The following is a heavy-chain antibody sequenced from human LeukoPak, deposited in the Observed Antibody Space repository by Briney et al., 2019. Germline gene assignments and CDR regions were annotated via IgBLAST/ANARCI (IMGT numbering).Heavy chain of an antibody. CDR3: AKDSVAYNGIYDAFDI. V-gene: IGHV3-53*01. J-gene: IGHJ3*02. Sequence: PGGSLRLSCAASGFTVSSNYMSWVRQAPGKGLEWVSVIYSGGSTYYADSLKGRFTISRDNSKNTLYLQMISLRAEDTAVYYCAKDSVAYNGIYDAFDIWGQGTMVTVSS. CDR2: IYSGGST. CDR1: GFTVSSNY. D-gene: IGHD5-12*01.